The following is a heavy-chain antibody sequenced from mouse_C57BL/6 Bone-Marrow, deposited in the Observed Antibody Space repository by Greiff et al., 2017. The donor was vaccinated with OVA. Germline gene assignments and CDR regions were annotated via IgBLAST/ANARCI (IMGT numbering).Heavy chain of an antibody. CDR2: IDPSDSYT. V-gene: IGHV1-59*01. Sequence: VQLQQPGAELVRPGTSVKLSCKASGYTFTSYWMHWVKQRPGQGLEWIGVIDPSDSYTNYNQKFKGKATLTVDTSSSTAYMQLSSLTSEDSAVYYCARSGDYFDYWGKGTTLTVSS. CDR3: ARSGDYFDY. J-gene: IGHJ2*01. D-gene: IGHD3-2*02. CDR1: GYTFTSYW.